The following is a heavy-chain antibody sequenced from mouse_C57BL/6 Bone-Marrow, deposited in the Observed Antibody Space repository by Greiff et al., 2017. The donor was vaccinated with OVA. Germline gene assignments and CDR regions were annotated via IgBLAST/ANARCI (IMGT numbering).Heavy chain of an antibody. CDR2: IDPSDSYT. CDR1: GFTFTSYW. V-gene: IGHV1-69*01. Sequence: QVQLQQPGAELVMPGASVKLSCKASGFTFTSYWMHWVKQRPGQGLEWIGEIDPSDSYTNYNQKVKGKSTLTVDKSSSTAYMQLSSLTSEDSAVYYCAREGPHAYWGQRTLVTFAA. J-gene: IGHJ3*01. CDR3: AREGPHAY.